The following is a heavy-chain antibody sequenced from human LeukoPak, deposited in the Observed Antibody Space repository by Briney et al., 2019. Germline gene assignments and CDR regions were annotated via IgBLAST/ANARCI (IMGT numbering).Heavy chain of an antibody. CDR2: INPRDGTT. V-gene: IGHV1-46*01. CDR1: GYVFTNYY. D-gene: IGHD3-10*01. Sequence: ASVKVSCKASGYVFTNYYMHWVRQAPGQGLEWMGMINPRDGTTSHAQKFQGRVTITADKSTSTAYMELSSLRSEDTAVYYCARDQDYYGSGSSHNWFDPWGQGTLVTVSS. J-gene: IGHJ5*02. CDR3: ARDQDYYGSGSSHNWFDP.